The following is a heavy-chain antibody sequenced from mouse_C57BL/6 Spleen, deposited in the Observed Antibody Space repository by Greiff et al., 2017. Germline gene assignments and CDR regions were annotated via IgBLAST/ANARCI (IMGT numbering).Heavy chain of an antibody. Sequence: EVKLVESGGGLVQPGGSLSLSCAASGFTFTDYYMSWVRQPPGKALEWLGFIRNKANGYTTEYSASVKGRFTISRDNSQSILYLQMNALRAEDSATYYCARYKHYDGLDYWGQGTTLTVSS. CDR3: ARYKHYDGLDY. CDR2: IRNKANGYTT. V-gene: IGHV7-3*01. D-gene: IGHD1-1*01. J-gene: IGHJ2*01. CDR1: GFTFTDYY.